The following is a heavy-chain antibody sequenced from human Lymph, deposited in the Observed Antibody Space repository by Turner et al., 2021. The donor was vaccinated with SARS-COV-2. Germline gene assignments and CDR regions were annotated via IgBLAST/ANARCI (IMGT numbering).Heavy chain of an antibody. Sequence: QLQLQESGQVLIMPSGTLCLTCNASGGSIGSRINDLGWIRQPPVKGLEALGYIYYSGSTNYNPCIKSRVNIAVDTSKNQCAMKQSSVNAADTAVYYCESEVFIVVGPATSRDAFDIWGQGTMVTISS. D-gene: IGHD2-2*01. J-gene: IGHJ3*02. V-gene: IGHV4-39*01. CDR2: IYYSGST. CDR3: ESEVFIVVGPATSRDAFDI. CDR1: GGSIGSRIND.